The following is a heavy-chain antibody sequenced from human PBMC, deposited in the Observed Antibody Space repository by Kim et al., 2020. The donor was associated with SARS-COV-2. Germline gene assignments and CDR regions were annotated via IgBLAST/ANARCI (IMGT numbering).Heavy chain of an antibody. CDR3: AKGTVRGVHRLDY. J-gene: IGHJ4*02. D-gene: IGHD3-10*01. Sequence: ADSVKGRFTISRDNSKNTLYLQMNSLRAEDTAVYYCAKGTVRGVHRLDYWGQGTLVTVSS. V-gene: IGHV3-23*01.